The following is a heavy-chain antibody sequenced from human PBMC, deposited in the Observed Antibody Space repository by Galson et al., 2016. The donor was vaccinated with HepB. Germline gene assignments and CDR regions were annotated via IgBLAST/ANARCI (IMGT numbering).Heavy chain of an antibody. Sequence: SMRFSCAASGSLFSNLVMTWVRQAPGKGLQGVTDISDNTAGTKYADSVMGRFTISRDNSKNTVYLQMNSLRGEDTALYYCAKRMSYSYYYAMDIWGQGTTVTVSS. CDR3: AKRMSYSYYYAMDI. J-gene: IGHJ6*02. V-gene: IGHV3-23*01. CDR1: GSLFSNLV. D-gene: IGHD2-15*01. CDR2: ISDNTAGT.